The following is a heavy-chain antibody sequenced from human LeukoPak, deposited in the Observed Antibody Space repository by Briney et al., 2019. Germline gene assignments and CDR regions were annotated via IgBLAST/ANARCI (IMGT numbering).Heavy chain of an antibody. J-gene: IGHJ4*02. D-gene: IGHD3-3*01. CDR2: INPSGGST. V-gene: IGHV1-46*01. CDR1: GYTFTSYY. Sequence: GASVKFSCKASGYTFTSYYMHWGRQAPGQGVEWMGIINPSGGSTSYAQKFQGRVTMTRDTSTSTVYMELSSLRSEDTAVYYCAREFTTYYDFWSGYSYFDYWGQGTLVTASS. CDR3: AREFTTYYDFWSGYSYFDY.